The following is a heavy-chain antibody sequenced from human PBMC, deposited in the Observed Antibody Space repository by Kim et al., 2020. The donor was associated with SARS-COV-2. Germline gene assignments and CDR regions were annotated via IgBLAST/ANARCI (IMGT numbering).Heavy chain of an antibody. CDR3: AKAGYGDFYYFDY. J-gene: IGHJ4*02. V-gene: IGHV3-9*01. D-gene: IGHD4-17*01. Sequence: YAGYVRGHITSSRDNAKNTLYLQMNSLRAEDTALYYCAKAGYGDFYYFDYWGQGTLVTVSS.